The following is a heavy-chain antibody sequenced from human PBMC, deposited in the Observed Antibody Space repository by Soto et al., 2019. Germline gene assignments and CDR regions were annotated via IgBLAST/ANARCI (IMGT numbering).Heavy chain of an antibody. CDR3: AKEGADSSGWANFDY. V-gene: IGHV3-23*01. Sequence: EVQLLESGGGLVQPGGSLRLSCAASGFTFSSYAMSWVRQAPGKGLEWVSAISGSGVSTYYADSVKGRFTISRDNAKNSPYLQMNSLRAEDTAVYYCAKEGADSSGWANFDYSGQGTLVSVSS. CDR1: GFTFSSYA. J-gene: IGHJ4*02. D-gene: IGHD6-19*01. CDR2: ISGSGVST.